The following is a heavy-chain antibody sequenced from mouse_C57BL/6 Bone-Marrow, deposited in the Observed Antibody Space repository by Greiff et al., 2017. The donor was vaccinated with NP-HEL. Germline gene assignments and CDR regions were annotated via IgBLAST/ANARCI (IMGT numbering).Heavy chain of an antibody. V-gene: IGHV1-11*01. CDR3: GRGGSTMITTWD. Sequence: VQLQESGAELASPGASVTLSCKASGYTFTDHIMNWVKKRPGQGLEWIGRISPVSGETNSNQKFMGKSTFSVDRSSSTVYMVLNSLTSEDPAVYYCGRGGSTMITTWDWGKGTTLTVSS. D-gene: IGHD2-4*01. CDR1: GYTFTDHI. J-gene: IGHJ2*01. CDR2: ISPVSGET.